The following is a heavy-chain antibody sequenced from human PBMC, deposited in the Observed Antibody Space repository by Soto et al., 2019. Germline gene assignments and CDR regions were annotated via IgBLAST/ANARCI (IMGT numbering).Heavy chain of an antibody. D-gene: IGHD3-10*01. CDR1: GFTFSSYS. V-gene: IGHV3-48*01. J-gene: IGHJ4*02. CDR3: ARSPNYGSGAY. Sequence: PGGSLRLSCAASGFTFSSYSMNWVRQAPGKGLEWVSYISSSSSTIYYADSVKGRFTISRDNAKNSLYLQMNSLRAEDTAVYYCARSPNYGSGAYWGQGTLVTVSP. CDR2: ISSSSSTI.